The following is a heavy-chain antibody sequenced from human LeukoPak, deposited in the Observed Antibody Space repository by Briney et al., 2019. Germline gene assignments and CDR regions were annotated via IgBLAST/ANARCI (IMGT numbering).Heavy chain of an antibody. CDR3: AWVFDNWNYGRYAEYFQH. CDR1: GYTFTAYH. V-gene: IGHV1-2*02. CDR2: INPNSGCT. D-gene: IGHD1-7*01. J-gene: IGHJ1*01. Sequence: GASVTVSCKATGYTFTAYHLHWVRLAPGQALEWMGWINPNSGCTNYAQQFQDRVTMTRDTSTSPAYMELSRLRSDDAAVDYCAWVFDNWNYGRYAEYFQHWGQGTLVTVSS.